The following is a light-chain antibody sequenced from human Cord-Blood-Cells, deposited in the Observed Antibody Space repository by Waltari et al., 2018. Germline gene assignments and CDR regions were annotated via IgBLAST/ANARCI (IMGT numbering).Light chain of an antibody. CDR2: AAS. Sequence: DIKMSQSQYSLSASVGDRVTITCRAIKSISSYFNWYQQKPGKAPKLLIYAASSLQSGVPSRFSGSGSGTDFTLTISSLQPEDFATYYCQQSYSTPPYTFGQGTKLEIK. CDR1: KSISSY. CDR3: QQSYSTPPYT. V-gene: IGKV1-39*01. J-gene: IGKJ2*01.